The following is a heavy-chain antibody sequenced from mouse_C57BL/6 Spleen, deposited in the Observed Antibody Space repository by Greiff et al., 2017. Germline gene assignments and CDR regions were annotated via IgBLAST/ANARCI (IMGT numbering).Heavy chain of an antibody. CDR3: ARGYDYEKHWFAY. J-gene: IGHJ3*01. D-gene: IGHD2-4*01. V-gene: IGHV14-3*01. CDR1: GFNIKNTY. Sequence: VQLKESVAELVRPGASVKLSCTASGFNIKNTYMHWVKQRPEQGLEWIGRIDPANGNTKYAPKFQGKATITADTSSNTAYLQLSSLTSEDTAIYYCARGYDYEKHWFAYWGQGTLVTVSA. CDR2: IDPANGNT.